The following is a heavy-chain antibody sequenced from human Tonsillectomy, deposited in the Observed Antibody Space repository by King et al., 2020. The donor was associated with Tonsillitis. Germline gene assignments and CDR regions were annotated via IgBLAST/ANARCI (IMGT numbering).Heavy chain of an antibody. V-gene: IGHV2-26*01. CDR2: IFSNDEK. Sequence: VTLKESGPVLVKPTETLTLTCIVSGFSLSNARMGVRWIRQPPGKALEWLAHIFSNDEKSYSTSLKSRLTISKDTSKSQVVLTMTNMDPVDTATYYCALIVTLVTTTDYYYGMDVWGQGTTVTVSS. CDR1: GFSLSNARMG. J-gene: IGHJ6*02. D-gene: IGHD4-17*01. CDR3: ALIVTLVTTTDYYYGMDV.